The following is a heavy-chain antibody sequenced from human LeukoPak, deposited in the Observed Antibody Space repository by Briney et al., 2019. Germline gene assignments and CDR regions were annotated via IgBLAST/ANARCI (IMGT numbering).Heavy chain of an antibody. Sequence: PGGSLRLSCAASGFTFSDYYMSWIRQAPGKGLEWVSYISSSGSTIYYADSVKGRFTISRDNAKNSLYLQMNSLRAEDMALYYCAKDSGELPEYFQHWGQGTLVTVSS. CDR3: AKDSGELPEYFQH. J-gene: IGHJ1*01. CDR1: GFTFSDYY. CDR2: ISSSGSTI. V-gene: IGHV3-11*01. D-gene: IGHD1-26*01.